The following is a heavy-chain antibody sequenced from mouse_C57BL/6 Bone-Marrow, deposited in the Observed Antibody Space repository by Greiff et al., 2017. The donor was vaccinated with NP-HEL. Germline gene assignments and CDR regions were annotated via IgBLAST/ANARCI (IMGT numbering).Heavy chain of an antibody. J-gene: IGHJ2*01. CDR1: GFTFSSYA. D-gene: IGHD2-3*01. V-gene: IGHV5-4*01. CDR2: ISDGGSYT. CDR3: AREGWLLLFDY. Sequence: EVKLVESGGGLVKPGGSLKLSCAASGFTFSSYAMSWVRQTPEKRLEWVATISDGGSYTYYPDNVKGRFTISRDNAKNNLYLQMSDLKSEDTAMYYCAREGWLLLFDYWGQGTTLTVSS.